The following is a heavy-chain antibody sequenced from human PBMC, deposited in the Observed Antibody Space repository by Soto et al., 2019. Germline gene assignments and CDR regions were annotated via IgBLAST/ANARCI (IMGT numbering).Heavy chain of an antibody. CDR3: ARVERGTATTVVDAFDI. J-gene: IGHJ3*02. CDR2: MSHSGGT. V-gene: IGHV4-34*01. CDR1: GGFVSSGNYY. Sequence: QVQLQQWGAGLLKPSETLSLTCAVYGGFVSSGNYYWSWIRQPPGKGLEWIGEMSHSGGTHFNPSLKSRVTISVDTSKYQFPLKMSSVTAADTALYYCARVERGTATTVVDAFDIWGPGTMVTVSS. D-gene: IGHD1-1*01.